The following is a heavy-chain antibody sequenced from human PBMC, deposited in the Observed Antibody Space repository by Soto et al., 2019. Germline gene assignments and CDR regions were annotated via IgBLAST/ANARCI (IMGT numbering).Heavy chain of an antibody. CDR1: GGSFSDYY. D-gene: IGHD5-18*01. V-gene: IGHV4-34*01. J-gene: IGHJ6*02. Sequence: SETLSLTCAVYGGSFSDYYWGWIRQPPGKGLEWIGEINHSGSTNYNPSLKSRVTISVDTSKNQFSLKLSSVTAADTAVYYCARGGYSYGYNYYYYGMDVWGQGTTVTVSS. CDR2: INHSGST. CDR3: ARGGYSYGYNYYYYGMDV.